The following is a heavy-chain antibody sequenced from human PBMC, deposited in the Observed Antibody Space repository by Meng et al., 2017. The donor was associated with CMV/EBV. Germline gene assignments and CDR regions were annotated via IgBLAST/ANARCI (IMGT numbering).Heavy chain of an antibody. CDR1: GGTFSSYA. J-gene: IGHJ5*02. CDR2: IIPIFGTA. Sequence: SVQVSCQASGGTFSSYAISWVRQAPGQGLEWMGGIIPIFGTANYAQKLQGRVTITTDESTSTAYIELSSLRSEDTAVYYCASERRSPNWFDPWGQGTLVTVSS. D-gene: IGHD3-10*01. CDR3: ASERRSPNWFDP. V-gene: IGHV1-69*05.